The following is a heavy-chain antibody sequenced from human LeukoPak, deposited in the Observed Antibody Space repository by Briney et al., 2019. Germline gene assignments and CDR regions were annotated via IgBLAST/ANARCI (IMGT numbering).Heavy chain of an antibody. CDR3: TRYNNDHLDY. D-gene: IGHD1-14*01. V-gene: IGHV3-33*01. Sequence: GGSLRLSCAGSGFTFGGYGMHWFRHTPGKGLEWVAVIAYDGSRAFYADSVKGRFTISRDNSKNTMSVQMDDLRAEDTAVYYCTRYNNDHLDYWGQGTLVTVSS. J-gene: IGHJ4*02. CDR2: IAYDGSRA. CDR1: GFTFGGYG.